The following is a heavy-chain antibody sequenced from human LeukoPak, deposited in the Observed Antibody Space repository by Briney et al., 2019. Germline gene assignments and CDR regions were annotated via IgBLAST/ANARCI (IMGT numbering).Heavy chain of an antibody. J-gene: IGHJ5*02. D-gene: IGHD2-15*01. CDR2: IKQDGSEK. CDR3: ARDPAYCSGGSCYSKWFDP. CDR1: GFTFSSYW. V-gene: IGHV3-7*01. Sequence: PGGSLRLSCAASGFTFSSYWMSWVRQAPGKGLEWVANIKQDGSEKYYVGSVKGRFTISRDNAKNSLYLQMNSLRAEDTAVYYCARDPAYCSGGSCYSKWFDPWGQGTLVTVSS.